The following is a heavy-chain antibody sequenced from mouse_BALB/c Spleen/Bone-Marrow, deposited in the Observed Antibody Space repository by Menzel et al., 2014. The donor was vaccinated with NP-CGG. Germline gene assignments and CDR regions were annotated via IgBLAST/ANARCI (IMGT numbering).Heavy chain of an antibody. CDR2: IWSGGST. CDR1: GFSLTSYG. D-gene: IGHD1-2*01. J-gene: IGHJ4*01. Sequence: VQLQQSGPGLVQPSQRLSITCTVSGFSLTSYGVHWVRQSPGKGLEWLGVIWSGGSTDYNAAFISRLSISKDNSKSQVFFKMNSLQANDTAIYYCASTTALYYYAMDYWGQGTSVTVSS. V-gene: IGHV2-2*02. CDR3: ASTTALYYYAMDY.